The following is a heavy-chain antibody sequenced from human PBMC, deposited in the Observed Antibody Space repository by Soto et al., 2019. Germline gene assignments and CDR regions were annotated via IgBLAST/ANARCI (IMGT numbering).Heavy chain of an antibody. CDR2: ISGSGESR. J-gene: IGHJ6*02. CDR3: AKGTIFGVISSGMDV. CDR1: RFSFTNYA. Sequence: GGSLRLSCAASRFSFTNYAMSWVRQAPGKGLDWVSGISGSGESRYYADSVKGRFTISRDNSQNTLYLQMNSLRAEDTAVYYCAKGTIFGVISSGMDVWGQGTTVTVSS. V-gene: IGHV3-23*01. D-gene: IGHD3-3*01.